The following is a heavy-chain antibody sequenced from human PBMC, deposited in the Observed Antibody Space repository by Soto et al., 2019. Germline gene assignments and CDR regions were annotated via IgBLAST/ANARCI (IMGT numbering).Heavy chain of an antibody. CDR2: INAGNGNT. V-gene: IGHV1-3*01. D-gene: IGHD2-2*01. J-gene: IGHJ5*02. CDR3: ARELWNCSSTSCYINWFDP. CDR1: GYTFTSYA. Sequence: GASVKVSCKASGYTFTSYAMHWVRQAPGQRLEWMGWINAGNGNTKYSQKFQGRVTITRDTSASTAYMELSSLRSEDTAVYYCARELWNCSSTSCYINWFDPWGQGTLVTVSS.